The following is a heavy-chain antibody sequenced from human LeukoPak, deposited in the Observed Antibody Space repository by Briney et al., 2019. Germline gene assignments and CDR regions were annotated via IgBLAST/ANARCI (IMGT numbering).Heavy chain of an antibody. D-gene: IGHD6-19*01. V-gene: IGHV3-30-3*01. J-gene: IGHJ4*02. CDR2: ISYDGSNK. Sequence: PGGSLRLSCAASGFTFSSYAMHWVRQAPGKGLEWVAVISYDGSNKYYADSVKGRFTISRDNSKNTLYLQMNSLRAEDTAVYYCASRPFSWYSSGWGQGTLVTVSS. CDR1: GFTFSSYA. CDR3: ASRPFSWYSSG.